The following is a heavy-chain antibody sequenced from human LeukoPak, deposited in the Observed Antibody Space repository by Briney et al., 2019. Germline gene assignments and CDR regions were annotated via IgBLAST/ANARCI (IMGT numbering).Heavy chain of an antibody. V-gene: IGHV1-8*01. Sequence: ASVKVSCKASGYTFSNYDINWVRLAAGQGLEWMGWMNPKSGNTGYEQKFEGRVTMTRDTSTSTAYMELSSLRSEDTAVYYCTTEPPSGWYGDFEYWGQGTPVTVSS. CDR2: MNPKSGNT. CDR3: TTEPPSGWYGDFEY. D-gene: IGHD6-19*01. CDR1: GYTFSNYD. J-gene: IGHJ4*02.